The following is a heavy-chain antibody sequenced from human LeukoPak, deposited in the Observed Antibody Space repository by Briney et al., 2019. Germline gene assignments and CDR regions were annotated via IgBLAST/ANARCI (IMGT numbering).Heavy chain of an antibody. J-gene: IGHJ6*02. CDR3: AREGSMATILPLGYYYYGMDV. D-gene: IGHD5-24*01. CDR2: IKQDGSEK. V-gene: IGHV3-7*01. CDR1: GFTFSSYW. Sequence: PGGSLRLSCAASGFTFSSYWMSWVRQAPGKGLEWVANIKQDGSEKYYVDSVKGRFTISRDNAKNSLYLQMNSLRAEDTAVYYCAREGSMATILPLGYYYYGMDVWGQGTTVTVSS.